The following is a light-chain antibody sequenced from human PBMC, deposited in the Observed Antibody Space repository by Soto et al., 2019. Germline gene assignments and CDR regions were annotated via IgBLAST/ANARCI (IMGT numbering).Light chain of an antibody. CDR2: DAS. Sequence: EIVLTQSPATLSLSPGERATLSFRASQSVTNSLAWYQQKPGQAPRLLIYDASNRATGIPARFSGSGSGTDLTLTISSLEPEDFAVYYCQQRSNWPPITFGQGTRLEI. CDR1: QSVTNS. V-gene: IGKV3-11*01. CDR3: QQRSNWPPIT. J-gene: IGKJ5*01.